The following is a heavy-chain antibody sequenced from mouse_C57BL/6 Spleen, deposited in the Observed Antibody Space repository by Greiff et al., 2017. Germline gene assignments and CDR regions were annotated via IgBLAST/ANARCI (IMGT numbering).Heavy chain of an antibody. Sequence: VQLQQSGAELVKPGASVKLSCKASGYTFTSYWMHWVKQRPGRGLEWIGRIDPNSGGTKYNEKFKSKGTLTVDKPSSTAYMQLSSLTSEDSAVYYCARSYDGYYDYFDYWGQGTTLTVSS. CDR1: GYTFTSYW. D-gene: IGHD2-3*01. CDR2: IDPNSGGT. CDR3: ARSYDGYYDYFDY. J-gene: IGHJ2*01. V-gene: IGHV1-72*01.